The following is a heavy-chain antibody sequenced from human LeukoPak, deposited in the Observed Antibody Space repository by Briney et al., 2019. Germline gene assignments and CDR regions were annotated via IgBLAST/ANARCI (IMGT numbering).Heavy chain of an antibody. CDR1: GGSISSGGYY. CDR2: IYYSGST. CDR3: ARSTRQVATGY. D-gene: IGHD5-12*01. Sequence: SETLSLTCTVSGGSISSGGYYWSWIRQHPGKGLEWIGYIYYSGSTNYNPSLKSRVTISVDTSKNQFSLKLSSVTAADTAVYYCARSTRQVATGYWGQGTLVTVSS. J-gene: IGHJ4*02. V-gene: IGHV4-61*08.